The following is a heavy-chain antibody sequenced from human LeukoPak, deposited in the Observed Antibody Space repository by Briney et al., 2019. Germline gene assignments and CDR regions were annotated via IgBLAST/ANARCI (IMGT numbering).Heavy chain of an antibody. Sequence: GSLILSCAASGFTFSSYGMHWVRQAPGKGLEWVAVISYDGSNKYYADSVKGRFTISRDNSKNTLYLQMNSLRAEDTAVYYCAKSGGYYDSRKYYFDYWGQGTLVTVSS. V-gene: IGHV3-30*18. CDR1: GFTFSSYG. CDR2: ISYDGSNK. J-gene: IGHJ4*02. CDR3: AKSGGYYDSRKYYFDY. D-gene: IGHD3-22*01.